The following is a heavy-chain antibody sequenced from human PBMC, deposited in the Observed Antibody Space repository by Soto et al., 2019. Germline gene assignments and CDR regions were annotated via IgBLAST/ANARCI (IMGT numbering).Heavy chain of an antibody. CDR3: AIHVLRFLEWLLVNY. Sequence: QVQLVQSGAEVKKPGSSVKVSCKASGDTFSSYAISWVRQAPGHGREWMGVIITIFGTANYAQKFQGRVTITADKSTSTAYMELSSLRSEDTAVYYCAIHVLRFLEWLLVNYWGQGTLVTVSS. J-gene: IGHJ4*02. V-gene: IGHV1-69*06. CDR1: GDTFSSYA. CDR2: IITIFGTA. D-gene: IGHD3-3*01.